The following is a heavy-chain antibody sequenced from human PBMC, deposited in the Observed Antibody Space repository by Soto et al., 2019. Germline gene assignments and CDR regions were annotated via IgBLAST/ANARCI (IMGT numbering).Heavy chain of an antibody. Sequence: PGGSLRLSYAAFGFTFSSYSMNWVRQAPGKGLEWVSYISSSSSTIYYADSVKGRFTISRDNAKNSLYLQMNSLRAEDTAVYYCARDQGLAARPGSQNYYYHYMDVWGKGTTVTVSS. CDR3: ARDQGLAARPGSQNYYYHYMDV. V-gene: IGHV3-48*01. D-gene: IGHD6-6*01. CDR2: ISSSSSTI. CDR1: GFTFSSYS. J-gene: IGHJ6*03.